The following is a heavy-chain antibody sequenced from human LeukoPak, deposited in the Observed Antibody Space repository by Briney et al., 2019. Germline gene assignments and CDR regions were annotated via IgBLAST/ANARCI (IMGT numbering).Heavy chain of an antibody. CDR3: AKHSTPDRYHWNYFDY. J-gene: IGHJ4*02. V-gene: IGHV3-23*01. CDR1: RSTSRNSA. CDR2: IGGHVHST. Sequence: PGGSLRLSCAASRSTSRNSAMSWLRQAPGTGLEWVSSIGGHVHSTYYADSVIGRFTISRDDSKNTLYLQMNSLRANDTAIYYCAKHSTPDRYHWNYFDYWGQGTLVTVSS. D-gene: IGHD1-20*01.